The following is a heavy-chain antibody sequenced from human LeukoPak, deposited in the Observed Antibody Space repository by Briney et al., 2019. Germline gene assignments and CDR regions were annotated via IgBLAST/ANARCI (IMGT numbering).Heavy chain of an antibody. CDR1: GYTFTGYY. V-gene: IGHV1-2*06. Sequence: GASVKVSCKASGYTFTGYYMRWVRQAPGQGLEWMGRINPNSGGTNYAQKFQGRVTMTRDTSISTAYMELSRLRSDDTAVYYCASNLWFGEFPPYYGMDVWGQGTTVTVSS. CDR3: ASNLWFGEFPPYYGMDV. J-gene: IGHJ6*02. D-gene: IGHD3-10*01. CDR2: INPNSGGT.